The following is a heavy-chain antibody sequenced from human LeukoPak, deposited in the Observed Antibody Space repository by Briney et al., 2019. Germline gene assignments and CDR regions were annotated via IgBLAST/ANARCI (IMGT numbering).Heavy chain of an antibody. J-gene: IGHJ4*02. CDR1: GGSITSGTYY. Sequence: MTSQTLSLTCTVSGGSITSGTYYWSWIRQPAGKGLEWIGRIYASGSTNYNPSLKSRVTISVDTSKNQFSLKLSSVTAADTAVYYCARHLGTGYYDSSGYRFDYWGQGTLVTVSS. CDR3: ARHLGTGYYDSSGYRFDY. CDR2: IYASGST. D-gene: IGHD3-22*01. V-gene: IGHV4-61*02.